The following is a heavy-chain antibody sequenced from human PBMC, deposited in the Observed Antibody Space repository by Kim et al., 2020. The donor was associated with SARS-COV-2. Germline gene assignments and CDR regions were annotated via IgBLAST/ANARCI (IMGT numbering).Heavy chain of an antibody. CDR2: DGRGS. Sequence: DGRGSYYVDSVEGRFNISRDNAENSFYLHMNSLRADDTAVYYCARDWGDYWGQGTLVTVSS. CDR3: ARDWGDY. J-gene: IGHJ4*02. V-gene: IGHV3-7*03. D-gene: IGHD3-16*01.